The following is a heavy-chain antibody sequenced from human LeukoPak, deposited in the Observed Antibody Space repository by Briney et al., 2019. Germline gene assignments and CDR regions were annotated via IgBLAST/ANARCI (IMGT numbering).Heavy chain of an antibody. D-gene: IGHD3-16*01. Sequence: SVKVSCKASGGTCGRYAISWVRQAPGQGLEWMGRIIPIFGTANYAQKFQGRVTITTDESTSTAYMELSSLRSEDTAVYYCARVTHFGAFDIWGQGTMVTVSS. V-gene: IGHV1-69*05. CDR1: GGTCGRYA. CDR2: IIPIFGTA. CDR3: ARVTHFGAFDI. J-gene: IGHJ3*02.